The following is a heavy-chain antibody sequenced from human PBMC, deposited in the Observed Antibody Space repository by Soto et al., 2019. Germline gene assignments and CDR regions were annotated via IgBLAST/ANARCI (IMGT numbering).Heavy chain of an antibody. D-gene: IGHD3-22*01. CDR2: ISRSRGIT. Sequence: PGASLTLSCAASGFTFSSYAMTCVRQAPGKGLEWVSVISRSRGITYYADSVNGRFIISIDNSRNTLYLQMNCLRAEDTAIYYCSKRAIETMIVEYYFDYWGQGTQVTVSS. CDR1: GFTFSSYA. V-gene: IGHV3-23*01. J-gene: IGHJ4*02. CDR3: SKRAIETMIVEYYFDY.